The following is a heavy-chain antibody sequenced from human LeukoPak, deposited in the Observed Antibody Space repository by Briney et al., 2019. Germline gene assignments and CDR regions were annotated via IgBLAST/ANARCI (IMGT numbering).Heavy chain of an antibody. CDR2: SRNKASSYTT. J-gene: IGHJ6*02. CDR3: GRIAISANNGMDV. Sequence: GGSLRLSCAASGFKFSDHYIDWVRQAPGKGLEWVGRSRNKASSYTTEYAASVEGRFTISRDVSESSLYLQMNSLGTEDTAVYYCGRIAISANNGMDVWGQGTTVTVSS. CDR1: GFKFSDHY. V-gene: IGHV3-72*01. D-gene: IGHD1/OR15-1a*01.